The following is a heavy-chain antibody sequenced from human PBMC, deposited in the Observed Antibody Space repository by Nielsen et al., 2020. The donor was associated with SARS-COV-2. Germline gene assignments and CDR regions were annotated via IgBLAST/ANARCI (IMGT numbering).Heavy chain of an antibody. CDR1: GFSFSNYS. J-gene: IGHJ4*02. V-gene: IGHV3-21*01. D-gene: IGHD2-15*01. Sequence: GESLKISCAGSGFSFSNYSMSWVRQAPGKGLEWVSSISGDSYYIFYSDSVKGRFTISRDNGKNSLYLQMNSLRSEDTALYYCTRGFYSQSDYWGQGTLVTVSS. CDR3: TRGFYSQSDY. CDR2: ISGDSYYI.